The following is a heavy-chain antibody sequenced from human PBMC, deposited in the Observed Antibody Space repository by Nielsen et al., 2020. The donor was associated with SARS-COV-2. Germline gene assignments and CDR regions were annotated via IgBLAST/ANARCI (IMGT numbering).Heavy chain of an antibody. CDR3: ARDVLVGATGGYFDY. CDR2: IIPILGIA. J-gene: IGHJ4*02. CDR1: GGTFSSYT. V-gene: IGHV1-69*04. Sequence: SVKVSCKASGGTFSSYTISWVRQAPGQGLEWMGRIIPILGIANYAQKFQGRVTITADKSMSTAYMELSSLRSEDTAVYYCARDVLVGATGGYFDYWGQGTLVTVSS. D-gene: IGHD1-26*01.